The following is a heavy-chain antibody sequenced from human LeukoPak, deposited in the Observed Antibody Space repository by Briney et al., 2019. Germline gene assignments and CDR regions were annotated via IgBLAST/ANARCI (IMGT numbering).Heavy chain of an antibody. J-gene: IGHJ4*02. D-gene: IGHD2-21*01. CDR1: GYIFTKYV. CDR2: IKAGNGDT. Sequence: ASVKVSCKASGYIFTKYVVHWVRQAPGQRPEWMGWIKAGNGDTKYSQNFLDRLTITRDTSASTVYMELSSLTSEDTALYYCARDDCGDTCYPGGYWGQGTLDTVSS. V-gene: IGHV1-3*01. CDR3: ARDDCGDTCYPGGY.